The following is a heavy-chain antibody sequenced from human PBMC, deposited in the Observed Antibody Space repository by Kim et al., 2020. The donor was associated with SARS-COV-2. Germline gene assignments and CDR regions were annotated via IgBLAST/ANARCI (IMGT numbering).Heavy chain of an antibody. CDR3: ARTIYKGRLDENWYFDL. CDR2: IDWDDDK. J-gene: IGHJ2*01. CDR1: GFSLSTSGMC. Sequence: SGPTLVKPTQTLTLTCTFSGFSLSTSGMCVSWIRQPPGKALEWLARIDWDDDKYNSTSLKTRLTISKDTSKNQVVLTMTNMDPVDTATYYCARTIYKGRLDENWYFDLWGRGTLVPVSS. V-gene: IGHV2-70*11. D-gene: IGHD1-1*01.